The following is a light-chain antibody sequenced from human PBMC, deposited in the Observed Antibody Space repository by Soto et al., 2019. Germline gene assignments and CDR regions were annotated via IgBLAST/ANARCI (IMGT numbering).Light chain of an antibody. CDR2: EVT. Sequence: SVLPQPPSSSGSPGQSVTISCTGTSSDVGSYNYVSWYQQHPGKAPKLMIYEVTKRPSGVPDRFSGSKSGNTASLTVSGLQADDEADYYCSSYAGSNNKVFGTGTKVTVL. CDR1: SSDVGSYNY. V-gene: IGLV2-8*01. CDR3: SSYAGSNNKV. J-gene: IGLJ1*01.